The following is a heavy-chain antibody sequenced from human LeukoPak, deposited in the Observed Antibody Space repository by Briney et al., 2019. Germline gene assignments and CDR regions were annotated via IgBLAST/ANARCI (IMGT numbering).Heavy chain of an antibody. J-gene: IGHJ4*02. V-gene: IGHV4-61*02. CDR2: IYTSGST. D-gene: IGHD3-10*01. CDR3: AKGRWFGEAYDY. CDR1: GGSISSGSYY. Sequence: SETLSLTCTVSGGSISSGSYYWSWIRQPAGKGLEWIGRIYTSGSTNYNPSLKSRLTISVDTSKNQFSLKLSSVTAADTAVYYCAKGRWFGEAYDYWGQGTLVTVSS.